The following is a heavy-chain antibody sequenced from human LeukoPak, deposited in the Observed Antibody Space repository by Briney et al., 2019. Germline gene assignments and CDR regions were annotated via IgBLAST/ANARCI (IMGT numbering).Heavy chain of an antibody. D-gene: IGHD1-26*01. CDR2: ISAYNGNT. CDR3: AKALYSGTGWFDP. V-gene: IGHV1-18*01. J-gene: IGHJ5*02. Sequence: ASVKVSCKASGYTFTSYGISWVRQAPGQGLEWMGWISAYNGNTNYAQKLQGRVTMTTGTSTSTAYTELRSLRSDDTAVYYCAKALYSGTGWFDPWGQGTLVTVSS. CDR1: GYTFTSYG.